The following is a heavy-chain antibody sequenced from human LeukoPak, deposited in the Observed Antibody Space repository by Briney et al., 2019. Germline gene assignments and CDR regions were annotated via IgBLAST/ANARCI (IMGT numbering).Heavy chain of an antibody. CDR1: GGSISSYY. V-gene: IGHV4-59*01. CDR2: IYYSGST. Sequence: SETLSLTCTVSGGSISSYYWSWIRQPPGKGLEWIGYIYYSGSTNYNPSLKSRVTISVDTSKNQFSLKLSSVTAADTAVYYCAREGDYYDRAFDIWGQGTMVTVPS. D-gene: IGHD3-22*01. J-gene: IGHJ3*02. CDR3: AREGDYYDRAFDI.